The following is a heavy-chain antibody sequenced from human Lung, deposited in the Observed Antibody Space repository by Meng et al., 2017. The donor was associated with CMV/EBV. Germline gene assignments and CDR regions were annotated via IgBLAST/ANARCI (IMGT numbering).Heavy chain of an antibody. V-gene: IGHV1-18*01. Sequence: VHVVQLGADAKKPGASMKVSCKASGYIFTNYDISWVRQAPGQGLEWMGWISVKNGEAKYPQNFQGRVTMTTDTTTSTAYMELRSLTSDDTAVYYCARYVPNGSFWYFDFWGRGTLVTVSS. CDR3: ARYVPNGSFWYFDF. D-gene: IGHD6-13*01. CDR1: GYIFTNYD. J-gene: IGHJ2*01. CDR2: ISVKNGEA.